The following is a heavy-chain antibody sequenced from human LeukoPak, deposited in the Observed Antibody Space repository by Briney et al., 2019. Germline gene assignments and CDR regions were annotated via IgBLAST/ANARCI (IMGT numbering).Heavy chain of an antibody. V-gene: IGHV3-48*03. Sequence: GGSLRLSCAASGFTFSSYEMNWVRQAPGKGLDWDSYISSSGSTIYYADSVKGRFTISRDNAKNSLYLQMNSLRAEDTAVYYCARENTVTRTSYYYYGMDVWGKGTTVTVSS. CDR3: ARENTVTRTSYYYYGMDV. J-gene: IGHJ6*04. D-gene: IGHD4-17*01. CDR1: GFTFSSYE. CDR2: ISSSGSTI.